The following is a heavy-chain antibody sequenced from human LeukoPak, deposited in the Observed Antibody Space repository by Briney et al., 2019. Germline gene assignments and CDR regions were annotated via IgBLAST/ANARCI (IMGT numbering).Heavy chain of an antibody. D-gene: IGHD6-19*01. CDR1: GFTFSSYE. CDR3: ARAYSSGYPGGFDP. CDR2: ISSSGSTK. J-gene: IGHJ5*02. V-gene: IGHV3-48*03. Sequence: GGSLRLSCVVSGFTFSSYEMNWVRQGPGKGLEWVSYISSSGSTKYYADSVKGRFTISRDNAKNSLYLQMNSLRDEDTAVYYCARAYSSGYPGGFDPWGQGTLVTVSS.